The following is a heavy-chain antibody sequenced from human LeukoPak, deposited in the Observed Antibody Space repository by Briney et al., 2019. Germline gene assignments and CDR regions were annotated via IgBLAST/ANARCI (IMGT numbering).Heavy chain of an antibody. V-gene: IGHV3-23*01. CDR3: AKDLVFGVVIIGYYYMDV. CDR1: GFTFSSYA. CDR2: ISGSGGST. J-gene: IGHJ6*03. Sequence: GGSLRLSCAASGFTFSSYAMSWVRQAPGKGLEWVSPISGSGGSTYYADSVKGRFTISRDNSKNTLYLQMNSLRAEDTAVYYCAKDLVFGVVIIGYYYMDVWGKGTTVTVSS. D-gene: IGHD3-3*01.